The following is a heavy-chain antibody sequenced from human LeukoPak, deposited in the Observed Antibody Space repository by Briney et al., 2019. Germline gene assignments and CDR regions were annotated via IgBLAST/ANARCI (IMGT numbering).Heavy chain of an antibody. CDR2: INPSGGST. CDR3: ARALPHRRLMDTTMEQHWFDP. J-gene: IGHJ5*02. CDR1: GYIFTSYF. Sequence: RASVKVSCKASGYIFTSYFMHWVRQAPGQGLEWMGLINPSGGSTRYAQKFQGRVTMTRDMSTSTVHMELSSLRSEDTAVYYCARALPHRRLMDTTMEQHWFDPWGQGTLVTVSS. D-gene: IGHD5-18*01. V-gene: IGHV1-46*01.